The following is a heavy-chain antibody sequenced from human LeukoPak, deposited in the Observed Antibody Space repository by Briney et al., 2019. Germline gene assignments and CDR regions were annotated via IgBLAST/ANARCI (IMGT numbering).Heavy chain of an antibody. CDR3: ARADVLRYFDWSPMAFDI. D-gene: IGHD3-9*01. CDR1: RGSIDSTNYY. V-gene: IGHV4-39*07. Sequence: SETLSLTCSVSRGSIDSTNYYWAWIRQPPGKGLEWIGTIFYSGTSHSNPSLRSRLTMSVDTSKNQFSLKLSSVTAADTAVYYCARADVLRYFDWSPMAFDIWGQGTMVTVSS. CDR2: IFYSGTS. J-gene: IGHJ3*02.